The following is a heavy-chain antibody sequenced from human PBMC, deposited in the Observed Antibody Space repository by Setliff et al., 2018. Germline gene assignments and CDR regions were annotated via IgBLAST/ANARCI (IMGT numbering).Heavy chain of an antibody. D-gene: IGHD3-22*01. CDR3: ATMRNYYETGNYYSSRWFDP. V-gene: IGHV4-39*07. CDR2: INHSGGI. CDR1: GGPISSSNYY. J-gene: IGHJ5*02. Sequence: LSLTCTVSGGPISSSNYYWGWIRQPPGKGLEWIGSINHSGGIDYNPSLKSRVTISVDTSKNQFSLKLMSVTAADTAVYYCATMRNYYETGNYYSSRWFDPWGQGTLVTVSS.